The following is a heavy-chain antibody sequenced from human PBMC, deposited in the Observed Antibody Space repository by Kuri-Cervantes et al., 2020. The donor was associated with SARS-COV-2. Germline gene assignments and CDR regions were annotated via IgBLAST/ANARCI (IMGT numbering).Heavy chain of an antibody. CDR1: GFTFSNAW. J-gene: IGHJ4*02. D-gene: IGHD3-10*01. CDR3: SRLMYGSGSYYPLSY. Sequence: GESLKISCAASGFTFSNAWMSWVRQAPGKGLEWVGRIKSKTDGGTTDYAAPVKGRFTISRDDSKSIAYLQMNSLKTEDTAVYYCSRLMYGSGSYYPLSYWGQGTLVTVSS. CDR2: IKSKTDGGTT. V-gene: IGHV3-15*01.